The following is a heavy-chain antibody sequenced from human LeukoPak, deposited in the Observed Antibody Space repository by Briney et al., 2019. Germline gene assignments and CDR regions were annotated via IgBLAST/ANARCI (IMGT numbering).Heavy chain of an antibody. CDR2: IYYSGST. J-gene: IGHJ4*02. CDR1: GGSISSSSYY. D-gene: IGHD6-13*01. V-gene: IGHV4-39*01. CDR3: ARHLPYSSSWAYYFDY. Sequence: PSETLSLTCTVSGGSISSSSYYWGWIRQPPGKGLEWIGSIYYSGSTYYNPSLKSRVTISVDTSKNQFSLKLSSVTAADTAVYYCARHLPYSSSWAYYFDYWGQGTLVTVSS.